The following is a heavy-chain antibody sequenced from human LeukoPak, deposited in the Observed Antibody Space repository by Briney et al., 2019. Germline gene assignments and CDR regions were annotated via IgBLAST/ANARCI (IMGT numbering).Heavy chain of an antibody. D-gene: IGHD3-22*01. CDR2: IYYSGST. V-gene: IGHV4-59*02. CDR3: ARDDSSGYLD. J-gene: IGHJ4*02. CDR1: GGSVSSYY. Sequence: PSETLSLTWTVSGGSVSSYYWSWIRQPPGEGMEWIGYIYYSGSTNYNPSLKSRVTISVDTSKNQFSLKLSSVTAADTAVYYCARDDSSGYLDWGQGTLVTVSS.